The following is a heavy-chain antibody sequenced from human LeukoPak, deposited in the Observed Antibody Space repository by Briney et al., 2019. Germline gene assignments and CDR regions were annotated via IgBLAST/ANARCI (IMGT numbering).Heavy chain of an antibody. CDR2: ISYDGSNK. Sequence: PGGSLRLSCAASGFTFSSYAMHWVRQAPGKGLEWVAVISYDGSNKYYADSVKGRFTISRDNSKNSLYLQMNSLRAEDTAVYYCARESGSGWYLGYYYYGMDVWGQGTTVTVSS. J-gene: IGHJ6*02. CDR3: ARESGSGWYLGYYYYGMDV. V-gene: IGHV3-30-3*01. CDR1: GFTFSSYA. D-gene: IGHD6-19*01.